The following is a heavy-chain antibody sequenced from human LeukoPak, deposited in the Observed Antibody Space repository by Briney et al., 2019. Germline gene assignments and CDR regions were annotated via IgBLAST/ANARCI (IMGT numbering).Heavy chain of an antibody. J-gene: IGHJ4*02. D-gene: IGHD6-19*01. Sequence: GRSLRLSCAASRFTFSSYAVHWVCQAPGKGLEWVAVISYDGSNKYYADSVKGRFAISRDNSKNTLYLQMNSLRAEDTAVYYCAREGGIAVAGALDYWGQGTLVTVSS. V-gene: IGHV3-30*09. CDR3: AREGGIAVAGALDY. CDR1: RFTFSSYA. CDR2: ISYDGSNK.